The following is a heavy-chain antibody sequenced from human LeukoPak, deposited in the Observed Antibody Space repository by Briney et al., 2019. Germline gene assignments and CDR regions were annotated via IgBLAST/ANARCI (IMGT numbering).Heavy chain of an antibody. V-gene: IGHV3-74*01. CDR3: AKGLKTAVGPYKGYHYYMGV. CDR1: AFTFSSYW. Sequence: QSGGSLRLSCAASAFTFSSYWMHWVRQAPGKGLEWVSRIKGDESSINYADSVKGRFTISRDNAKNTLSLQVSSLRAEDTAIYYCAKGLKTAVGPYKGYHYYMGVWGKGTTVTVSS. CDR2: IKGDESSI. J-gene: IGHJ6*03. D-gene: IGHD5-18*01.